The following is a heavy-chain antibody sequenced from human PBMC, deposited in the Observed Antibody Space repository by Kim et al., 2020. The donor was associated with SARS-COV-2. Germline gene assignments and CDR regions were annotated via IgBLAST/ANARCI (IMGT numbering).Heavy chain of an antibody. V-gene: IGHV4-39*01. Sequence: SETLSLTCTVSGGSISSSSYYWGWNRQPPGKGLEWIGSNYDSGSTYYNPSLKSRVTISVDTSKNQFSLRLSSVTAADTAVYYCARHEVVVVTAIAAGEYFQTWGQGNLVTASS. CDR2: NYDSGST. CDR1: GGSISSSSYY. D-gene: IGHD2-21*02. J-gene: IGHJ1*01. CDR3: ARHEVVVVTAIAAGEYFQT.